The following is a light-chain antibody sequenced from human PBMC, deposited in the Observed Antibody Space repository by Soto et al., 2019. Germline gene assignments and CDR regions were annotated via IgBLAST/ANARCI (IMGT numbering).Light chain of an antibody. CDR1: QNINNY. CDR2: DAS. CDR3: QQYENLPS. Sequence: DIQVTQYPSSPSASVGDIVTITCQASQNINNYLNWCQQKPGRAPKLLIYDASNLEAGVPSRFRGSGSGTDFTFTISRLQPEDIATYYCQQYENLPSFGQGARLEIK. J-gene: IGKJ5*01. V-gene: IGKV1-33*01.